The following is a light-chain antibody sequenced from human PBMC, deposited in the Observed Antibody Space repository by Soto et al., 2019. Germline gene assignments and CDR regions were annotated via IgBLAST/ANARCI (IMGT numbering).Light chain of an antibody. Sequence: EIVLTQSPATLSLSPGERATLSCSASQSVGSFLAWYQQKSGQTPRLLIYDASNRAPGIPARFGGSGSGTDFTLTISSLEPEDLAVDYCQHRSNWLGTFGPGTKVDIK. CDR2: DAS. J-gene: IGKJ3*01. V-gene: IGKV3-11*01. CDR1: QSVGSF. CDR3: QHRSNWLGT.